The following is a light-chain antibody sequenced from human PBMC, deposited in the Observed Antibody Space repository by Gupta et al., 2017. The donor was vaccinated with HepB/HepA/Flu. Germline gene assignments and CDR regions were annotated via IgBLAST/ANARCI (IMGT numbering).Light chain of an antibody. CDR3: QVWDSSSDHRV. CDR2: NDS. Sequence: SYVLAQPPSVSVAPGKTARITCGGNNIASKSVHWYQQKTGQAPVLVFYNDSEWPSGIPGRFSGSNSGNTATLTISRVEAGDEADYYCQVWDSSSDHRVFGGGTKLTVL. V-gene: IGLV3-21*04. J-gene: IGLJ3*02. CDR1: NIASKS.